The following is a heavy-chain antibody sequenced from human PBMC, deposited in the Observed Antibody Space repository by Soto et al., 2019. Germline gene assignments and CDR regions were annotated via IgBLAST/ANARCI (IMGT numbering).Heavy chain of an antibody. CDR1: GGSIDRSNYY. CDR3: ARRIVATETFDD. J-gene: IGHJ4*02. CDR2: TYYNGNA. V-gene: IGHV4-39*01. D-gene: IGHD5-12*01. Sequence: SETLSLTCNVSGGSIDRSNYYWDWLRQPPGKGLEWIGTTYYNGNAYYNPSLRSRVSMSVDTSKNQFSLTLTSVTAADTAVYCCARRIVATETFDDWGQGTLVTGSS.